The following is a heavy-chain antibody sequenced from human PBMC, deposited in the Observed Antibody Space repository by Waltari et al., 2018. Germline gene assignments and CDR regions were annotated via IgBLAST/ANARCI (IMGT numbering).Heavy chain of an antibody. CDR2: IYYSGST. V-gene: IGHV4-39*01. CDR3: ATKRESSASGFDY. CDR1: GGSISSSSYY. D-gene: IGHD6-19*01. Sequence: QLQLQESGPGLVKPSETLSFTCTVSGGSISSSSYYWGWIRQPPGKGLEWIGGIYYSGSTYYNPPRKSRVTISVDTSKNQFSLKLSSVTAADTAVYYCATKRESSASGFDYWGQGTLVTVSS. J-gene: IGHJ4*02.